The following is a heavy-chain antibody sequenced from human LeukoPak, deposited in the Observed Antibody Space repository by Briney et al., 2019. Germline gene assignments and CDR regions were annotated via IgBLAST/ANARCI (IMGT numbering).Heavy chain of an antibody. CDR2: IYYSGST. V-gene: IGHV4-59*08. CDR3: ARGHYGMDV. CDR1: GGSISSYY. J-gene: IGHJ6*02. Sequence: MTSETLSLTCTVSGGSISSYYWSWIRQPPGKGLEWIGYIYYSGSTNYNPSLKSRVTISVDTSKNQFSLKLSSVTAADTAVYYCARGHYGMDVWGQGTTVTVSS.